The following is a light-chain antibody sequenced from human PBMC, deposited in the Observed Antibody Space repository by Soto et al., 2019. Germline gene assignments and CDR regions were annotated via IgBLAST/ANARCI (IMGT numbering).Light chain of an antibody. J-gene: IGKJ4*01. CDR1: QSVSSY. CDR2: DAS. V-gene: IGKV3-11*01. Sequence: EIVLTQSPGTLSLSPGERATLSCRASQSVSSYLAWYQQKPGQAPRLLIYDASNRATGIPARFSGSGSGTDFTLTISSLEPEDFAVYYCQQYSQWPLTFGGGTKVDIK. CDR3: QQYSQWPLT.